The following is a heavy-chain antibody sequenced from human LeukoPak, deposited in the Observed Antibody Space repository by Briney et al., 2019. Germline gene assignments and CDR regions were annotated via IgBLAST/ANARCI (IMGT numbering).Heavy chain of an antibody. J-gene: IGHJ5*02. D-gene: IGHD3-10*01. CDR2: IYPGDSDT. CDR3: ARQRFTMRAYAGNWFDP. Sequence: GESLKISCKGSGYSFTSYWIGRVRQMPGKGLEWMGIIYPGDSDTRYSPSFQGRVTISADKSISTAYLQWSSLKASGTAMYYCARQRFTMRAYAGNWFDPWGQGTLVTVSS. CDR1: GYSFTSYW. V-gene: IGHV5-51*01.